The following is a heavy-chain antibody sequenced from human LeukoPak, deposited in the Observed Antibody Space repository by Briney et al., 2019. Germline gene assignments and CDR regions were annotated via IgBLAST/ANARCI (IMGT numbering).Heavy chain of an antibody. CDR2: IYYSGST. Sequence: PSETLSLTCTVSGGSLSSYYWSWIRQPPGKGLEWIGYIYYSGSTNYNPSLKSRVTISVDTSKNQFSLKLSSVTAADTAVYYCATALGSGYYYMDVWGKGTTVTVSS. J-gene: IGHJ6*03. CDR1: GGSLSSYY. D-gene: IGHD6-19*01. V-gene: IGHV4-59*01. CDR3: ATALGSGYYYMDV.